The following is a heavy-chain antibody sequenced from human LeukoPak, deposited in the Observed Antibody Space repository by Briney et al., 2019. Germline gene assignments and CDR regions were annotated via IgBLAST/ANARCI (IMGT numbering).Heavy chain of an antibody. CDR1: GGTFSSYA. CDR2: IIPIFRTA. V-gene: IGHV1-69*13. CDR3: ARDVYYVRMGGNWFDP. J-gene: IGHJ5*02. Sequence: SVKVSCKASGGTFSSYAISWVRQAHGQGVEWMGGIIPIFRTANYAQKFQGRVTITADESTSTAYMELSSLRSEDTAVYYCARDVYYVRMGGNWFDPWGQGTLVTVSS. D-gene: IGHD3-10*02.